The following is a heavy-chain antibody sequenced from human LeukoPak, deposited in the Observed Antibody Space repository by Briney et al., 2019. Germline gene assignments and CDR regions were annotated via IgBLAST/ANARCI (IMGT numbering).Heavy chain of an antibody. CDR1: GGSISSGDYY. CDR3: ARDPLVVVAATRYYYYGMDV. CDR2: IYYSGST. Sequence: PSQTLSLTCTVFGGSISSGDYYWSWIRQPPGKGLEWIGYIYYSGSTYYNPSLKSRVTISVDTSKNQFSLKLSSVTAADTAVYYCARDPLVVVAATRYYYYGMDVWGKGTTVTVSS. D-gene: IGHD2-15*01. V-gene: IGHV4-30-4*01. J-gene: IGHJ6*04.